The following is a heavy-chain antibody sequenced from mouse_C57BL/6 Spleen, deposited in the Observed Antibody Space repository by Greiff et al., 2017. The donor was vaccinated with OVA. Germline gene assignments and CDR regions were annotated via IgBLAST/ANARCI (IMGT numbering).Heavy chain of an antibody. V-gene: IGHV1-82*01. CDR1: GYAFSSSW. D-gene: IGHD2-4*01. CDR2: IYPGDGDT. Sequence: QVQLQQSGPELVKPGASVKISCKASGYAFSSSWMNWVKQRPGKGLEWIGRIYPGDGDTNYNGKFKGQATLTADKSSSTAYMQLSSLTSEDAAVYFCARELRRVYYARDYWGQGTSVTVSS. J-gene: IGHJ4*01. CDR3: ARELRRVYYARDY.